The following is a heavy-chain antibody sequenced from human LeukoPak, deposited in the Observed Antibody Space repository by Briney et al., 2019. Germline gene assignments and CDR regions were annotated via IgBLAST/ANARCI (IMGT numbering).Heavy chain of an antibody. CDR3: ARVLKIAAAVSYSYGMDV. J-gene: IGHJ6*02. Sequence: SETLSLTCTVSGGSISSYYWSWIRQPPGKGLEWIGYIYYSGSTNYNPSLKSRVTISVDTSKNQFSRKLSSVTAADTALYCCARVLKIAAAVSYSYGMDVWRHGTTVTVSS. D-gene: IGHD6-13*01. V-gene: IGHV4-59*01. CDR2: IYYSGST. CDR1: GGSISSYY.